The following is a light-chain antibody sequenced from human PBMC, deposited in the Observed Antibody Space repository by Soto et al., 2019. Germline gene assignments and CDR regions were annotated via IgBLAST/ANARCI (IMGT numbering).Light chain of an antibody. CDR2: GAS. CDR1: QSVSSN. V-gene: IGKV3-15*01. CDR3: QQYNNWPLT. J-gene: IGKJ4*01. Sequence: EIVMTQSPATLSLSPGERATLSCRASQSVSSNLAWYQQKPGQAPRLLIYGASTRASGIPASFSGSGSGTEFTLTISSLQSEDFAVYYWQQYNNWPLTFGGGTDVEIK.